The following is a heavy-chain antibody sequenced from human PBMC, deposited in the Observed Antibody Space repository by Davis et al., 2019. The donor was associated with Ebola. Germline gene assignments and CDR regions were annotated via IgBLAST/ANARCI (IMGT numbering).Heavy chain of an antibody. J-gene: IGHJ4*02. V-gene: IGHV3-7*01. CDR1: GFAFTGYW. CDR2: INQYGNER. CDR3: AKSLNAGGIETYYFHN. D-gene: IGHD1-1*01. Sequence: GESLKISCAASGFAFTGYWMGWVRQAPGTGLEWVANINQYGNERYYVDSVKGRFTISRDNSKNMLFLQMNSLRAEDTAVYYCAKSLNAGGIETYYFHNWGQGTLVTVSS.